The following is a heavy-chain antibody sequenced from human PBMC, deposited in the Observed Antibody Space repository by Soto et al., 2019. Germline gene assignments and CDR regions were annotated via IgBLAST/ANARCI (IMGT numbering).Heavy chain of an antibody. D-gene: IGHD3-16*01. CDR1: GFTFTSYG. V-gene: IGHV3-30*18. CDR3: AKDLGPYYYYGMDV. J-gene: IGHJ6*02. CDR2: ISSDGSNK. Sequence: GGSLRLSCAASGFTFTSYGIHWVRQAPGKGLEWVAVISSDGSNKYYVDSVKGRFTISRDNSKNTLYLQMNSLRAEDTAVYYCAKDLGPYYYYGMDVWGLGTTVTVSS.